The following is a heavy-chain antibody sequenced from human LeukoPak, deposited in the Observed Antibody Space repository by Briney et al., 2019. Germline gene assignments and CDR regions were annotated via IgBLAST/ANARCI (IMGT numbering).Heavy chain of an antibody. CDR1: GFSFSNYE. J-gene: IGHJ5*02. Sequence: GGSLRLSCAGSGFSFSNYELNWVRQAPGKGLEWVSYISGGGRGIYYTDSVKGRFTITRDNAKNSLYLQMNSLRAEDTAVYYCASSLKSRTNWFDPWGQGTLVTVSS. CDR3: ASSLKSRTNWFDP. V-gene: IGHV3-48*03. D-gene: IGHD1-7*01. CDR2: ISGGGRGI.